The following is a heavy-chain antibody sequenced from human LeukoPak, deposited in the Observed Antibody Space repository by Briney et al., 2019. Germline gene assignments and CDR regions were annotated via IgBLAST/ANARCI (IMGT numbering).Heavy chain of an antibody. Sequence: SETLSLTCTVSGGSISSSSYYWGWIRQPPGKGLEWIGSIYYSGSTYYNPSLKGRVTISVDTSKNRFSLKLSSVTAADTAVYYCARHDGLAAGSEYWGQGTLVTVSS. D-gene: IGHD6-13*01. CDR2: IYYSGST. V-gene: IGHV4-39*01. J-gene: IGHJ4*02. CDR1: GGSISSSSYY. CDR3: ARHDGLAAGSEY.